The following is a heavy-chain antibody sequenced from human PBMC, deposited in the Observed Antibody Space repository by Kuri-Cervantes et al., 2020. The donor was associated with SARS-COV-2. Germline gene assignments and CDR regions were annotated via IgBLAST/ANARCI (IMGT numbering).Heavy chain of an antibody. CDR2: IYYSGST. V-gene: IGHV4-61*05. J-gene: IGHJ4*02. CDR3: ARGPSRGCSGGSCYWFYFDY. Sequence: SETLSLTCTVSGGSISSSSYYWGWIRQPPGKGLEWIGYIYYSGSTNYNPSLKSRVTISVDSSKNQFSLKLSSVTAADTAVYYCARGPSRGCSGGSCYWFYFDYWGQGTLVTVSS. D-gene: IGHD2-15*01. CDR1: GGSISSSSYY.